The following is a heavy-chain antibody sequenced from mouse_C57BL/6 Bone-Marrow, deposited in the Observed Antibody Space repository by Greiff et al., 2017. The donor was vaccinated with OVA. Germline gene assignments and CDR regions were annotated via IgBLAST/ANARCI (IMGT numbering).Heavy chain of an antibody. Sequence: QVQLQQSGAELVKPGASVKMSCKASGYTFTTYPIEWMKQNHGKSLEWIGNFHPYNDDTKYNEKFKGKATLTVEKSSSTVYLELSRLTADDAAVYYCARPGDYDGDWFAYWGQGTLVTVSA. CDR3: ARPGDYDGDWFAY. D-gene: IGHD2-4*01. V-gene: IGHV1-47*01. CDR1: GYTFTTYP. J-gene: IGHJ3*01. CDR2: FHPYNDDT.